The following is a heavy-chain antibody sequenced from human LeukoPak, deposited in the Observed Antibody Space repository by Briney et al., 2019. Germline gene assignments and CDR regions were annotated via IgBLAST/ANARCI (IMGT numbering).Heavy chain of an antibody. CDR3: ARAGGSSGWYAFGY. V-gene: IGHV3-13*01. CDR1: GFTFSTFD. Sequence: GGSLRLSCAASGFTFSTFDMHWVRQTTGKGLEWVSTISTAGDTYYPGSVKGRFTIARENAKNSLYLQMNSLRAEDTAVHYCARAGGSSGWYAFGYWGQGTLVTVSS. CDR2: ISTAGDT. J-gene: IGHJ4*02. D-gene: IGHD6-19*01.